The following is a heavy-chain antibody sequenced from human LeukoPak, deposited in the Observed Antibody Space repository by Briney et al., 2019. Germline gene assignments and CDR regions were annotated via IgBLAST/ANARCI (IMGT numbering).Heavy chain of an antibody. D-gene: IGHD3-9*01. Sequence: ASEKVSCKASGYTFTSYYMHWVRQAPGQGLEWMGIINPSGGSTSYAQKFQGRVTMTRDTSTSTVYMELSSLRSEDTAVYYCATTAYYDILTGYYSFDYWGQGTLVTVSS. CDR1: GYTFTSYY. CDR3: ATTAYYDILTGYYSFDY. V-gene: IGHV1-46*01. J-gene: IGHJ4*02. CDR2: INPSGGST.